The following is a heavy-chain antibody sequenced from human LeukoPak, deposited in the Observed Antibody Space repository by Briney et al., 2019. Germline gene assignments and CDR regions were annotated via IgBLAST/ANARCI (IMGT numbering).Heavy chain of an antibody. Sequence: ASVKVSCKASGYTFTSYDINWVRQATGQGLKWMGWMNPNSGNTGYAQKFQGRVTMTRNTSISTAYMELSSLRSEDTAVYYCARGYCSGGSCYFNYWGQGTLVTVSS. CDR2: MNPNSGNT. D-gene: IGHD2-15*01. V-gene: IGHV1-8*01. CDR1: GYTFTSYD. J-gene: IGHJ4*02. CDR3: ARGYCSGGSCYFNY.